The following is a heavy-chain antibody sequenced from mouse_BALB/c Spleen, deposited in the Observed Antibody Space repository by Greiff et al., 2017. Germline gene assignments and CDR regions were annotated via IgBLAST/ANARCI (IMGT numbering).Heavy chain of an antibody. V-gene: IGHV5-9-3*01. CDR2: ISSGCSYT. Sequence: EVQRVESGGGLVKPGGSLKLSCAASGFTFSSYAMSWVRQTPEKRLEWVANISSGCSYTYYPDSVKGRFTISRDNAKNTLYLQMSSLRSEATAMYFCARPWKYGNHDYWGQGTTLTVSS. J-gene: IGHJ2*01. CDR1: GFTFSSYA. CDR3: ARPWKYGNHDY. D-gene: IGHD2-10*02.